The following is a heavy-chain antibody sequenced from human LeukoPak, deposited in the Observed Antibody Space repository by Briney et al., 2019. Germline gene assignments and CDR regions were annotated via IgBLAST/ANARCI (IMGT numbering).Heavy chain of an antibody. V-gene: IGHV4-4*07. D-gene: IGHD4-17*01. J-gene: IGHJ5*02. CDR3: ARVKLYGDYSGPRRDWFDP. CDR1: GGSISSYY. CDR2: IYTSGST. Sequence: SETLFLTCTVSGGSISSYYWIWIRQPAGKGLEWIGRIYTSGSTNYNPSLKSRVTMSVDTSKNQFSLKLSSVTAADTAVYYCARVKLYGDYSGPRRDWFDPWGQGTLVTVSS.